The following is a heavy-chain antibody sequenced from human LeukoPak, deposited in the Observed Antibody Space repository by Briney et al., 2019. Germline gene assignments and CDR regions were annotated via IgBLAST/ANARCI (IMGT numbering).Heavy chain of an antibody. CDR3: ARVSADIVVVPAAKPPLEGYYYYYMDV. V-gene: IGHV3-53*01. D-gene: IGHD2-2*01. CDR2: IYSGGST. CDR1: GFTVSSNY. J-gene: IGHJ6*03. Sequence: PGGSLRLSCAASGFTVSSNYMSWVRQAPGKGLEWVSVIYSGGSTYYADSVKGRFTISRDNSKNTLYLQMNSLRVEDTAVYYCARVSADIVVVPAAKPPLEGYYYYYMDVWGKGTTVTVSS.